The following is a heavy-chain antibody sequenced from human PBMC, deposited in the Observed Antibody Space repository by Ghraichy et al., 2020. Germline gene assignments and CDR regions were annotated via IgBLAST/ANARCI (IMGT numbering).Heavy chain of an antibody. CDR1: GYTFTGYY. CDR2: INPNSGGT. J-gene: IGHJ4*02. V-gene: IGHV1-2*02. Sequence: ASVKVSCKASGYTFTGYYMHWVRQAPGQGLEWMGWINPNSGGTNYAQKFQGRVTMTRDTSISTAYMELSRLRSDDTAVYYCARDGPGRSGRQDYWGQGTLVTVSS. D-gene: IGHD3-10*01. CDR3: ARDGPGRSGRQDY.